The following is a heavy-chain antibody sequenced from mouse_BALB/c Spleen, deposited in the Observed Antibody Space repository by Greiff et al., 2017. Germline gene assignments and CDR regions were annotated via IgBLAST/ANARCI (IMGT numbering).Heavy chain of an antibody. D-gene: IGHD1-1*01. V-gene: IGHV2-9*02. CDR1: GFSLTSYG. Sequence: VQLQESGPGLVAPSQSLSITCTVSGFSLTSYGVHWVRQPPGKGLEWLGVIWVGGSTNYNSALMSRLGISKDNSKSQVFLKMNSLQTDDTAMYYCARGYCGSEWYFDDWGAGTTVTVSS. J-gene: IGHJ1*01. CDR2: IWVGGST. CDR3: ARGYCGSEWYFDD.